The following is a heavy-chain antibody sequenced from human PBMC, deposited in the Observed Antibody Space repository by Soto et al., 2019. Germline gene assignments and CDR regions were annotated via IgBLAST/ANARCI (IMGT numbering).Heavy chain of an antibody. V-gene: IGHV4-30-4*01. CDR1: GGSVSSDDHY. CDR2: IFYSGSA. CDR3: ARSTYSYGFNL. Sequence: QVQLQESGPGLVKPSQTLSLSCTVSGGSVSSDDHYWNWIRQPPGKGLEWIGYIFYSGSAYYNPSLQRRVTISVDTSNNPFSLKLNSVTAADTAMYYCARSTYSYGFNLWGQGTLVTVSS. D-gene: IGHD5-18*01. J-gene: IGHJ5*02.